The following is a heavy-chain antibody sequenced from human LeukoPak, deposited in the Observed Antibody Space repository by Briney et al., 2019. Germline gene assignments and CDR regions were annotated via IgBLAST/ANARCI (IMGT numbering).Heavy chain of an antibody. Sequence: GASVKVSCKVSGYTLTELSMHWVRQAPGKGLEWMGGFDPEDGETIYAQKFQGRVTMTEDTSTDTAYMELSSLRSEDTAVYYCATYSSGFRGFDYWGQGTLVTASS. CDR2: FDPEDGET. D-gene: IGHD6-19*01. CDR1: GYTLTELS. J-gene: IGHJ4*02. V-gene: IGHV1-24*01. CDR3: ATYSSGFRGFDY.